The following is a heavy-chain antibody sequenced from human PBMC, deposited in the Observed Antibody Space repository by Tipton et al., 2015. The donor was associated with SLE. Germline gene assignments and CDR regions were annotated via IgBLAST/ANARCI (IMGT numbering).Heavy chain of an antibody. CDR2: IYYSGST. CDR3: ARSKRDGYTVGY. Sequence: LRLSCAASGFTFSSYAMHWVRQPPGKGLEWIGSIYYSGSTYYNPSLKSRVTISVDTSKNQFSLKLSSVTAADTAVYYCARSKRDGYTVGYWGQGTLVTVSS. V-gene: IGHV4-38-2*01. J-gene: IGHJ4*02. D-gene: IGHD5-24*01. CDR1: GFTFSSYA.